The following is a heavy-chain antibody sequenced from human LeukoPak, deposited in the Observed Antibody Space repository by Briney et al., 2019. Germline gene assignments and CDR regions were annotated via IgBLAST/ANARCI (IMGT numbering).Heavy chain of an antibody. V-gene: IGHV1-2*02. Sequence: ASVKVSCKASGYTFTGYYMHWVRQAPGQVLEWMGWINPNSGGTNYAQKFQGRVTMTRDTSISTAYMELSRLRSDDTAVYYCAREYNTIFGVVIPTYGMDVWGQGTTVTVSS. CDR3: AREYNTIFGVVIPTYGMDV. CDR2: INPNSGGT. J-gene: IGHJ6*02. CDR1: GYTFTGYY. D-gene: IGHD3-3*01.